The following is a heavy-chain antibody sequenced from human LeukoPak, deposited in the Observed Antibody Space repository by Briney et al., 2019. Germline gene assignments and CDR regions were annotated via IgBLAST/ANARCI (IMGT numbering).Heavy chain of an antibody. V-gene: IGHV3-30-3*01. CDR1: GFTFSSYA. CDR2: ISYDGSNK. Sequence: GGSLRLSCAASGFTFSSYAMHWVRQAPGKGLEWVAIISYDGSNKYYADSVKGRFTISRDNSMNTLYLQMNSLRAGDTAVYYCARGPRDIVVVDAHYFDYWGQGTLVTVSS. J-gene: IGHJ4*02. D-gene: IGHD2-15*01. CDR3: ARGPRDIVVVDAHYFDY.